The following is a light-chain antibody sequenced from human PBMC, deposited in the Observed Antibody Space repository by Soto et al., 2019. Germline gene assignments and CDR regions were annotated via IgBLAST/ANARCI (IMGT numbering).Light chain of an antibody. Sequence: EIVLTQSPGTLSLSPGGRATLSCRASQSVRSSYLAWYKQKPGQAPRLLIYGASIRATGIPDRFGGSGSGTDFTLTISRLEPEDFAVYYCQQYGDSTLFGPGTKVDIK. V-gene: IGKV3-20*01. CDR3: QQYGDSTL. J-gene: IGKJ3*01. CDR1: QSVRSSY. CDR2: GAS.